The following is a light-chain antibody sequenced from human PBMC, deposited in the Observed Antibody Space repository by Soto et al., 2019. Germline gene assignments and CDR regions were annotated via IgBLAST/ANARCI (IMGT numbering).Light chain of an antibody. J-gene: IGKJ1*01. CDR3: HQYNFWPT. V-gene: IGKV3-15*01. CDR1: QSVGSN. Sequence: EIVMTQSPATLSVSPGERATLSCRASQSVGSNLAWYQQKPSQAPRLLIYGASTRATGIPARFSGSGSGTEFTLTISSLQSEDFAVYYCHQYNFWPTFGQGTKVDIK. CDR2: GAS.